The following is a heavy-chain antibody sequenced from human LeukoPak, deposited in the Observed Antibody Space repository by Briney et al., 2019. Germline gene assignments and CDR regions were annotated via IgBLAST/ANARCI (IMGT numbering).Heavy chain of an antibody. CDR1: GFTFTNYA. Sequence: PGGSLRLSCAASGFTFTNYAMSWVRQAPGKGLEWVSAFSGSGGSTYYADSVKGRFTISRDNSKSTLYLQMNSLRAEDTAVYYCAKDVGYCSSTTCYKPFDYWGQGTLVTVSS. J-gene: IGHJ4*02. CDR2: FSGSGGST. V-gene: IGHV3-23*01. CDR3: AKDVGYCSSTTCYKPFDY. D-gene: IGHD2-2*02.